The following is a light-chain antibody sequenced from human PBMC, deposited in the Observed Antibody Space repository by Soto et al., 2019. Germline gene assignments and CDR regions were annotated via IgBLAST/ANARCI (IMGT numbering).Light chain of an antibody. CDR1: SSDVGGYNY. V-gene: IGLV2-14*01. CDR3: SSYTSSXTXXX. CDR2: EVS. J-gene: IGLJ2*01. Sequence: QSALTQPASVSGSPGQSITISCTGTSSDVGGYNYVSWYQQHPGKAPKLMIYEVSNRPSGVSNRFSGSKSGNTASLTISGXXAEDEADYYCSSYTSSXTXXXFGGGX.